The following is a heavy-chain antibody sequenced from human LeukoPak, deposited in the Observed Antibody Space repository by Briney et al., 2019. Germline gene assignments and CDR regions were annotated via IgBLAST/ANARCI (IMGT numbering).Heavy chain of an antibody. Sequence: SETLSLTCTVSGGSITSSSYYWGWIRQPPGKGLEWIGSFYYSGSTYYNPSLKSRVTISVDTSMNQFSLKLSSVTAADTAVYYCARQYFGYYYMDVWGKGTTVTVSS. CDR2: FYYSGST. D-gene: IGHD3-9*01. CDR3: ARQYFGYYYMDV. J-gene: IGHJ6*03. CDR1: GGSITSSSYY. V-gene: IGHV4-39*01.